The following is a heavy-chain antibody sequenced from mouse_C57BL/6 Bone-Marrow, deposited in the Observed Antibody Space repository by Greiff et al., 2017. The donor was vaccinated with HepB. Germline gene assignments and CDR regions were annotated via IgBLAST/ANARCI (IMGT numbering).Heavy chain of an antibody. D-gene: IGHD1-1*01. J-gene: IGHJ2*01. Sequence: EVQLQQSGPELVKPGASVKIPCKASGYTFTDYNMDWVKQSHGKSLEWIGDINPNNGGTIYNQKFKGKATLTVDKSSSTAYMELRSLTSEDTAVYYCARGPTVVATRFYFDYWGQGTTLTVSS. CDR1: GYTFTDYN. CDR3: ARGPTVVATRFYFDY. V-gene: IGHV1-18*01. CDR2: INPNNGGT.